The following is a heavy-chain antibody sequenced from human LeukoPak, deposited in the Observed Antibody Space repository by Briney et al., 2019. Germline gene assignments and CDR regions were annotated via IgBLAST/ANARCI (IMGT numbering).Heavy chain of an antibody. Sequence: SETLSLTCAVYGGSFSGYYWSWIRQPPGKGLEWIGEINHSGSTNYNPSLKSRVTISVDTSKNQFSLKLSSVTAADTAVYYCASPFWSGYYRNDAFDIWGQGTMVTVSS. CDR3: ASPFWSGYYRNDAFDI. CDR1: GGSFSGYY. D-gene: IGHD3-3*01. J-gene: IGHJ3*02. V-gene: IGHV4-34*01. CDR2: INHSGST.